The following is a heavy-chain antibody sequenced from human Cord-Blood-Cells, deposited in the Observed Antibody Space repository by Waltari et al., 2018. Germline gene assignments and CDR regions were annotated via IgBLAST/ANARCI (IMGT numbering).Heavy chain of an antibody. CDR1: GGYFSGYY. CDR2: INHSGST. CDR3: ARPHYGDYGWFDP. J-gene: IGHJ5*02. Sequence: QVQLQQWGAGLLKPSETLSLTCAVYGGYFSGYYWSWIRQPPGRGLEWIGEINHSGSTTYNPSLNSRVTISVVTSKNQFSLKLSSVTAADTAVYYCARPHYGDYGWFDPWGQGTLVTVSS. D-gene: IGHD4-17*01. V-gene: IGHV4-34*01.